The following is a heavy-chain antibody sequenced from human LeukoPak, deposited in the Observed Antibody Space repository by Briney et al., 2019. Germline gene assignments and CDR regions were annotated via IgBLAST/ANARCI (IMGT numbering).Heavy chain of an antibody. Sequence: GESLKISCKGSGYRFSSYWIGWVRQMPGKGLEWMGIIYPGDSETRYSPSFQGQVTISADKSISTAYLQWSSLKASDTAMYYCVRTLGYCSSGSCYYYDYWGQGTLVTVSS. CDR2: IYPGDSET. D-gene: IGHD2-15*01. CDR3: VRTLGYCSSGSCYYYDY. J-gene: IGHJ4*02. V-gene: IGHV5-51*01. CDR1: GYRFSSYW.